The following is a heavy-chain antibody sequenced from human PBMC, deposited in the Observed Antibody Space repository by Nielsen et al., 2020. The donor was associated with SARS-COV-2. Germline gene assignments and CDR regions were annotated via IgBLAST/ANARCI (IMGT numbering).Heavy chain of an antibody. J-gene: IGHJ6*02. Sequence: SETLSLTCTVSGGSISSGDYYWSWIRQPPGKGLEWIGYIYYSGSTYYNPSLKSRVTISVDTSKNQFSLKLSSVTAADTAVYYCARGPGIGYYYYGMDVWGQGTTVTVSS. D-gene: IGHD2-2*01. CDR3: ARGPGIGYYYYGMDV. CDR2: IYYSGST. CDR1: GGSISSGDYY. V-gene: IGHV4-30-4*01.